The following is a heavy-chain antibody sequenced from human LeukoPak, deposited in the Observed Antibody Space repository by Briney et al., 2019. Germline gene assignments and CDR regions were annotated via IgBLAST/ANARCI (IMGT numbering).Heavy chain of an antibody. CDR1: GYTFTSYG. D-gene: IGHD6-19*01. J-gene: IGHJ6*02. CDR2: ISAYNGNT. V-gene: IGHV1-18*01. CDR3: ARKIAVAGTAEKYYYYYYGMDV. Sequence: EASVKVSCKASGYTFTSYGISWVRQAPGQGLEWMGWISAYNGNTNYAQKLQGRVTMTTDTSTSTAYMELRSLRSDDTAVYYCARKIAVAGTAEKYYYYYYGMDVWGQGTAVTVSS.